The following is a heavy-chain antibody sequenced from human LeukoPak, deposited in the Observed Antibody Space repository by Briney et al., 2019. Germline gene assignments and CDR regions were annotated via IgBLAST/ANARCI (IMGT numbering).Heavy chain of an antibody. V-gene: IGHV1-3*01. J-gene: IGHJ4*02. CDR3: ARDPALLWFGEIDY. D-gene: IGHD3-10*01. Sequence: GASVKVSCKASGYTFTSYGISWVRQAPGQRLEWMGWINAGNGNTKYSQKFQGRVTITRDTSASTAYMELSSLRSEDTAVYYCARDPALLWFGEIDYWGQGTLVTVSS. CDR1: GYTFTSYG. CDR2: INAGNGNT.